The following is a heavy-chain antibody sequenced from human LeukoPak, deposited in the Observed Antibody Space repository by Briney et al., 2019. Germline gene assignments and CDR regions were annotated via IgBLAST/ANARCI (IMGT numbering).Heavy chain of an antibody. Sequence: ASVKVSCKASVYTLTSYGISWVRQAPGQGLEWMGWISAYNGNTNYAQKLQGRVTMTTDTSTSTAYMELRSLRSDDTAVHYCARHRTPDADCSSTSCYRSGAGRWFDPWGQGTLVTVSS. V-gene: IGHV1-18*04. D-gene: IGHD2-2*02. CDR3: ARHRTPDADCSSTSCYRSGAGRWFDP. J-gene: IGHJ5*02. CDR2: ISAYNGNT. CDR1: VYTLTSYG.